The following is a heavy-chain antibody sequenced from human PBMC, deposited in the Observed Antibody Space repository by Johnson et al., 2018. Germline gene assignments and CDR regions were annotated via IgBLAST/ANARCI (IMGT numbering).Heavy chain of an antibody. CDR1: GFTFSSYD. CDR2: IGTAGDT. Sequence: VQLGQSGGGLVQPGGSLRLSCAASGFTFSSYDMHWVRQATGKGLEWVSAIGTAGDTYYPGSVKGRFTISSDNPKNSLYLQMNSLRAEDTAVYYWARGGRGDYVSWFDPWGQGTLVTVSS. CDR3: ARGGRGDYVSWFDP. V-gene: IGHV3-13*01. J-gene: IGHJ5*02. D-gene: IGHD4-17*01.